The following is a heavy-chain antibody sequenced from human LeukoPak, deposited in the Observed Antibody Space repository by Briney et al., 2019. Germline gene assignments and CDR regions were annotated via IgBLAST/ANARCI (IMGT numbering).Heavy chain of an antibody. CDR3: ARGRPSNFWY. V-gene: IGHV4-34*01. D-gene: IGHD3-3*01. J-gene: IGHJ4*02. CDR1: GGSFSGYY. CDR2: INHNGST. Sequence: SETLSLTCAVYGGSFSGYYWSWIRQPPGKGLEWIGEINHNGSTNYNPSLKSRVTISVDTSKNQFSLKVSSVPAADTAVYYCARGRPSNFWYWGQGTLVTVSS.